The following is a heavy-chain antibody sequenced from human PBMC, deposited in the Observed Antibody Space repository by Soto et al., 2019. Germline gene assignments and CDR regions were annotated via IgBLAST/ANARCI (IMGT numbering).Heavy chain of an antibody. CDR2: TNSDGSST. D-gene: IGHD2-2*01. Sequence: GGSLRLSCAASGFTFSSYWMHWVRQAPGKGLVWVSRTNSDGSSTSYADSVKGRFTISRDNAKNTLYLQMNSLRAEDTAVYYCARQGGYCSSTSCYLDGMDVWGQGTTVTVSS. V-gene: IGHV3-74*01. CDR1: GFTFSSYW. J-gene: IGHJ6*02. CDR3: ARQGGYCSSTSCYLDGMDV.